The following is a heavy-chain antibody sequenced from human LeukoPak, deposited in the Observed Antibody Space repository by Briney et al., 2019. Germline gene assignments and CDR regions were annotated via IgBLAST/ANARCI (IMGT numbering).Heavy chain of an antibody. CDR1: GFTFSSYS. D-gene: IGHD2-21*02. V-gene: IGHV3-21*01. J-gene: IGHJ4*02. CDR2: TSSSGSYM. CDR3: ARGMYCGGDCSSARYLTLFDS. Sequence: PGGSLRLSCEASGFTFSSYSMNWVRQAPGKGLEWVSSTSSSGSYMYYADSVKGRFTISRDNAKNSLYLQMNSLRAEDTAVYYCARGMYCGGDCSSARYLTLFDSWGQGTLVTVSS.